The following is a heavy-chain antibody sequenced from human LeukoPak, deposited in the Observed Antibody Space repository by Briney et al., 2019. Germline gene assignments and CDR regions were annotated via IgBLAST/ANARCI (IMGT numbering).Heavy chain of an antibody. D-gene: IGHD3-10*01. Sequence: SETLSLTCAVSGYSISGGYYWGWIRQPPGKGLEWIGSIYHSGSTYYNPSLKSRVTISVATSKNQFSLKLSSVTAADTAVYYCARLGYYYGSGSYYTPVYYYYYMDVWGKGTTVTVSS. CDR1: GYSISGGYY. V-gene: IGHV4-38-2*01. CDR2: IYHSGST. J-gene: IGHJ6*03. CDR3: ARLGYYYGSGSYYTPVYYYYYMDV.